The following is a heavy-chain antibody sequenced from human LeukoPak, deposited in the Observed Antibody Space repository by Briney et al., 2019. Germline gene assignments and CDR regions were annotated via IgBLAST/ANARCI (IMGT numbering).Heavy chain of an antibody. J-gene: IGHJ4*02. CDR3: ARGGGTARSFDY. CDR1: GFTFSSYG. V-gene: IGHV3-33*01. Sequence: GGSLRLSCAASGFTFSSYGMHWVRQAPGKGLEWVAVIWYDGSNKYYADFVKGRFTISRDNSKNTLYLQMNSLRAEDTAVYYCARGGGTARSFDYWGQGTLVTVSS. D-gene: IGHD6-6*01. CDR2: IWYDGSNK.